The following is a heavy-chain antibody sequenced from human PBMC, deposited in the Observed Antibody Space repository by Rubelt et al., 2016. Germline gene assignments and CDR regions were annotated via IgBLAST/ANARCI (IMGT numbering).Heavy chain of an antibody. Sequence: EVQLVESGGGLVQPGGSLRLSCAASGFTFSSYAMSWVRQAPGKGLEWVSTISGSGVSTSLAASGSGRFPIPGDNSKTTVLGEMNSLRAEDTALYYCAKRSSSWSGTCDYWGQGTLVTVSS. CDR2: ISGSGVST. D-gene: IGHD6-13*01. J-gene: IGHJ4*02. CDR3: AKRSSSWSGTCDY. V-gene: IGHV3-23*04. CDR1: GFTFSSYA.